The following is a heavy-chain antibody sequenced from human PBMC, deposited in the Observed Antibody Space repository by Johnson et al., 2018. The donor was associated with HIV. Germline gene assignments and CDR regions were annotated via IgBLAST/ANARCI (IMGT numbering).Heavy chain of an antibody. V-gene: IGHV3-33*06. Sequence: QVQLVEYGGGVVQPGRSLRLSCAASGFTFSSYGMHWVRQAPGKGLEWVAVIWYDGSNEYYADSVKGRFTISRDNSKNTLYLQMSSPRADDTAVYYCAKGQVARGPLDIWGQGTMVTVSS. J-gene: IGHJ3*02. CDR2: IWYDGSNE. CDR1: GFTFSSYG. CDR3: AKGQVARGPLDI. D-gene: IGHD2-15*01.